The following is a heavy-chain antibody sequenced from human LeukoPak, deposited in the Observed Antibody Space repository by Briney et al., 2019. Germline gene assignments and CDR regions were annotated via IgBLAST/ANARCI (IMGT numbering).Heavy chain of an antibody. D-gene: IGHD6-19*01. J-gene: IGHJ4*02. Sequence: GGSLRLSCAASGFTVSSNYMSWVRQAPGKGPEWVSIIHTGGSTYYAGSVKGRFTISRDNSKNTLYLQMNSLRAEDTAVYFCARGGPIAVAGYYFDYWGQGTLVTVSS. CDR2: IHTGGST. CDR1: GFTVSSNY. CDR3: ARGGPIAVAGYYFDY. V-gene: IGHV3-53*01.